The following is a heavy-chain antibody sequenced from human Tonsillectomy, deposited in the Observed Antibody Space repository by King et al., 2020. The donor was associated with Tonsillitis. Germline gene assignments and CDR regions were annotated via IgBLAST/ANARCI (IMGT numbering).Heavy chain of an antibody. Sequence: VQLVESGGGVVQPGGSLRLSCAASGFTFSNYGMHWVRQAPGKGLEWVAFIRYDGNYKYYVDSVKGRFTISRDNSKNTLYLQMNSLRAEDTAVYSCARESSFEVVPGVHHGAFDYWGQGALVTVSS. D-gene: IGHD2-2*01. J-gene: IGHJ4*02. CDR3: ARESSFEVVPGVHHGAFDY. CDR1: GFTFSNYG. CDR2: IRYDGNYK. V-gene: IGHV3-30*02.